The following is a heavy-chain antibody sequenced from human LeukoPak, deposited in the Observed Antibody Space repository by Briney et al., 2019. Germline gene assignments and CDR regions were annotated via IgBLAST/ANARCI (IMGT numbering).Heavy chain of an antibody. Sequence: ASVKVSCKASGYTFTGYYMHWVRQAPGQGLEWMGWINPNSGGTNYAQKFQGRVTMTRDTSISTAYMELSRLRSDDTAVYYCATEQVGYCSSTSCYLGYWGQGTLVPVSS. CDR2: INPNSGGT. CDR3: ATEQVGYCSSTSCYLGY. CDR1: GYTFTGYY. D-gene: IGHD2-2*01. J-gene: IGHJ4*02. V-gene: IGHV1-2*02.